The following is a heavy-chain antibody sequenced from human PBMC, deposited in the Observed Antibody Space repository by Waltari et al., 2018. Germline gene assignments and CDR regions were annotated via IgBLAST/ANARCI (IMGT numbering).Heavy chain of an antibody. CDR2: IKTDGSTT. V-gene: IGHV3-74*01. CDR1: GLIFSNYW. J-gene: IGHJ4*02. D-gene: IGHD6-13*01. Sequence: EVQLVESGGGLVQPGGSLRLACAASGLIFSNYWMHWLRQAPGKGPVWVSQIKTDGSTTRYTDSVEGRFTISRDNARNMLYLQMNSLRAEDTALYYCAAYSGSWYWGQGTLVTVSS. CDR3: AAYSGSWY.